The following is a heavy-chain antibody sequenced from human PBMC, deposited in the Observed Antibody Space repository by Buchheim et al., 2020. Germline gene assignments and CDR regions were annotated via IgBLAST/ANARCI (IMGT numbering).Heavy chain of an antibody. D-gene: IGHD4-17*01. CDR3: ASPAGYAYGDSSLDS. V-gene: IGHV3-30*03. Sequence: QVQLVESGGGVVQPGRSLRLSCAASGFTFSSYGIHWVRQAPGKGLEWVALISFDGDNKNYADSVKGRFTISRDNSKNTLFLELNSLRAEDTAVYYCASPAGYAYGDSSLDSWGQGTL. J-gene: IGHJ4*02. CDR1: GFTFSSYG. CDR2: ISFDGDNK.